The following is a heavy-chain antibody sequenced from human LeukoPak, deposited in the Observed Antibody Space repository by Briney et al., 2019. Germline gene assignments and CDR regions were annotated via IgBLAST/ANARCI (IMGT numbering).Heavy chain of an antibody. Sequence: EASVKVSCTASGFTFTSSAVQWVRQARGQRLEWIGWIVVGSGNTNYAQKFQERVTITRDMSTSTAYMELSSLRSEDTAVYYCAAGGYYDSSGYYDYYYGMDVWGQGTTVTVSS. J-gene: IGHJ6*02. CDR3: AAGGYYDSSGYYDYYYGMDV. V-gene: IGHV1-58*01. D-gene: IGHD3-22*01. CDR1: GFTFTSSA. CDR2: IVVGSGNT.